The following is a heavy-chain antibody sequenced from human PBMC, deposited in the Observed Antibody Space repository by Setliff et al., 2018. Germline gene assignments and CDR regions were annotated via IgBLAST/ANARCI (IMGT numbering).Heavy chain of an antibody. V-gene: IGHV3-23*01. D-gene: IGHD6-13*01. J-gene: IGHJ4*02. CDR3: VKDVVGYSSTWPKRDYFDY. Sequence: GGSLRLSCAASGFTFNTYAMSWVRQPPGKGLEWVSSISDTALGIYYADSVRGRFTISRDNSKKTLYLQMNSLSAEDTAVYYCVKDVVGYSSTWPKRDYFDYWGQGTLVTVSS. CDR1: GFTFNTYA. CDR2: ISDTALGI.